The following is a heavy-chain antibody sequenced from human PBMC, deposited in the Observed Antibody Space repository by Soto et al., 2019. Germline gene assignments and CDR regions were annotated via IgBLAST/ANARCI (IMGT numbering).Heavy chain of an antibody. CDR1: GGTFSSYA. V-gene: IGHV1-69*01. CDR3: ARDWVPAAMRGWFDP. D-gene: IGHD2-2*01. Sequence: QVQLVQSGAEVKKPGSSVKVSCKASGGTFSSYAISWVRQAPGQGLEWMGGIIPIFGTANYAQKFQGRVTITADESTCTAYMELRSLRSEDTAVYYCARDWVPAAMRGWFDPWGQGTLVTVSS. J-gene: IGHJ5*02. CDR2: IIPIFGTA.